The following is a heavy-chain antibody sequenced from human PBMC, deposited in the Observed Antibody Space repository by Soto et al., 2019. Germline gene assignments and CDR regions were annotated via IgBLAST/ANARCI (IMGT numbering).Heavy chain of an antibody. CDR2: ISYDGSNK. D-gene: IGHD3-22*01. CDR1: GFTFSSYG. V-gene: IGHV3-30*18. Sequence: ESGGGVVQPGRSLRLSCAASGFTFSSYGMHWVRQAPGKGLEWVAVISYDGSNKYYADSVKGRFTISRDNSKNTLYLQMNSLRAEDTAVYYCAKDRNGVVVVIIPDFDYWGQGTLVTVSS. CDR3: AKDRNGVVVVIIPDFDY. J-gene: IGHJ4*02.